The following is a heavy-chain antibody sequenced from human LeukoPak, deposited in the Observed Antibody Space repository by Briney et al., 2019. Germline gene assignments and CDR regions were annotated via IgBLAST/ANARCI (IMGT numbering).Heavy chain of an antibody. J-gene: IGHJ3*02. D-gene: IGHD4-17*01. CDR3: AKDRAYGYESFDI. CDR2: ISSSSSII. Sequence: PGGSLRLSCAASGFTFSNYNMNWVRQAPGKGLEWVSYISSSSSIIFYADSVKGRFTISRDNAKKSLYLQMNSLRAEDTALYHCAKDRAYGYESFDIWGQGTMVTVSS. CDR1: GFTFSNYN. V-gene: IGHV3-48*04.